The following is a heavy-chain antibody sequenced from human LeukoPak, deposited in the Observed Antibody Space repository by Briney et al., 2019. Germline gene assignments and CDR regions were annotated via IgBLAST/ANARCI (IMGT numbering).Heavy chain of an antibody. V-gene: IGHV1-46*01. CDR2: ISPSGGST. CDR3: ARGRRQWLVLADGTNFDY. D-gene: IGHD6-19*01. Sequence: ASVKVSCKASGYTFTSYYMHWVRQAPGQGLEWMGIISPSGGSTSYAQKFQGRVTMTRDTSTSTVYMELSSLRSEDTAVYYCARGRRQWLVLADGTNFDYWGQGTLVTVSS. CDR1: GYTFTSYY. J-gene: IGHJ4*02.